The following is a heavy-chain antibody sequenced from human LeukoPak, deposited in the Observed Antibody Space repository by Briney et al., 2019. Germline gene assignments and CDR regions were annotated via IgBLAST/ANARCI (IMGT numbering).Heavy chain of an antibody. CDR3: AKDQNLRFWSGYYTGYGN. V-gene: IGHV3-30*18. CDR1: GFTFSSYG. CDR2: ISYDGSNK. Sequence: GGSLRLSCAASGFTFSSYGMHWVRQAPGKGLEWVAVISYDGSNKYYADSVKGRFTISRDNSKNTLHLQMNSLRAEDTAVYYCAKDQNLRFWSGYYTGYGNWGQGTLVTVSS. D-gene: IGHD3-3*01. J-gene: IGHJ4*02.